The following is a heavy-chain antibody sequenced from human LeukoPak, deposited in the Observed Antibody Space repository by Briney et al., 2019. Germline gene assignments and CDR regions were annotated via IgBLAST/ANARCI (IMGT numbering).Heavy chain of an antibody. CDR3: AKFKQQLAYDAFDI. V-gene: IGHV1-69*13. J-gene: IGHJ3*02. D-gene: IGHD6-13*01. CDR1: GGTFSSYA. Sequence: SVKVSCKASGGTFSSYAISWVRQAPGQGLEWMGGIIPIFGTANYAQKFQGRVTITADESTSTAYKELSSLRSEDTAVYYCAKFKQQLAYDAFDIWGQGTMVTVSS. CDR2: IIPIFGTA.